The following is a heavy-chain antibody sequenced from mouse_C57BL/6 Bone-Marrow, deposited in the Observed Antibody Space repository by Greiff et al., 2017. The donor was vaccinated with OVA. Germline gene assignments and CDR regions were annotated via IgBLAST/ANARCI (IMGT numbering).Heavy chain of an antibody. CDR1: GYTFTSYW. D-gene: IGHD2-4*01. J-gene: IGHJ3*01. V-gene: IGHV1-69*01. Sequence: QVQLQQSGAELVMPGASVKLSCKASGYTFTSYWMHWVKQRPGQGLEWIGEIDPSDSYTNYNQKFKGKSTLTVDKSSSTAYMQLSSLTSEDSAVYYCARSGYYEYDLAWFAYWGQGTLVTVSA. CDR2: IDPSDSYT. CDR3: ARSGYYEYDLAWFAY.